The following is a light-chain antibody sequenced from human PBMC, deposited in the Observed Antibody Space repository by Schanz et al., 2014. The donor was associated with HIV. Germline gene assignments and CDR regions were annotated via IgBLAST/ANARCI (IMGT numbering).Light chain of an antibody. CDR2: EVS. CDR1: SSDVGYYND. CDR3: SSYAGSNNGV. Sequence: QSALTQPPSASGSPGQSVTISCTGTSSDVGYYNDVSWYQQHPGEAPKIVIFEVSKRPSGVPDRFSGSKSGNTASLTVSGLQAEDEADYYCSSYAGSNNGVFGGGTKLTVL. V-gene: IGLV2-8*01. J-gene: IGLJ2*01.